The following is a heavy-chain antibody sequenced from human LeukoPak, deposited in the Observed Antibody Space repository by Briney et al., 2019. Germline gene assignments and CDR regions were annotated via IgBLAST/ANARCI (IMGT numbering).Heavy chain of an antibody. V-gene: IGHV3-30-3*01. Sequence: GGSLRLSCTASGFTFNRDWTAWVRQAPGKGLEWVAVISYDGSNKYYADSVKSRFTISRDNAKNSLYLQMNSLRAEDTAVYYCARAEGQLLWFGGLPVNNWFDPWGQGTLVTVSS. CDR2: ISYDGSNK. J-gene: IGHJ5*02. CDR3: ARAEGQLLWFGGLPVNNWFDP. CDR1: GFTFNRDW. D-gene: IGHD3-10*01.